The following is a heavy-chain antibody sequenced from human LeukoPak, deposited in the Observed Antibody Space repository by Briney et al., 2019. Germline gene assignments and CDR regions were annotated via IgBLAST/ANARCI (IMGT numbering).Heavy chain of an antibody. D-gene: IGHD6-13*01. CDR3: ARHPRPPIAAATGFDP. V-gene: IGHV4-39*01. J-gene: IGHJ5*02. CDR2: IYYSGST. Sequence: SETLSVTCTVSGGSISSSSYYWGWIRQPPGKGLEWIGSIYYSGSTYYNPSLKSRVTISVDTSKNQFSLKLSSVTAADTAVYYCARHPRPPIAAATGFDPWGQGTLVTVSS. CDR1: GGSISSSSYY.